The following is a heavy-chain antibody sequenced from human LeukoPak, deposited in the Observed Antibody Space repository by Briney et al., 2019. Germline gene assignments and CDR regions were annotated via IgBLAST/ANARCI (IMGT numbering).Heavy chain of an antibody. CDR2: INHSGST. CDR3: ASFTHIVVVTAIHGGGYFDY. D-gene: IGHD2-21*02. Sequence: SETLFLTCAVYGGSFSGYYWSWIRQPPGKGLEWIGEINHSGSTNYNPSLKSRVTISVDTSKNQFSLKLSSVTAADTAVYYCASFTHIVVVTAIHGGGYFDYWGQGTLVTVSS. V-gene: IGHV4-34*01. J-gene: IGHJ4*02. CDR1: GGSFSGYY.